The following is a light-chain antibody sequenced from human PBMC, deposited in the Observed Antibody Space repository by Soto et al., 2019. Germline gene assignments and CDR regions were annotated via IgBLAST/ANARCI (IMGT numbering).Light chain of an antibody. CDR3: TSYTTSSTLSYV. V-gene: IGLV2-14*01. Sequence: QSVLTQPASVSGSPGQSITISCTGTSSDVGGYNYVSWYQQHPGKAPKLIIYEVSDRPSGVSTRFSGSKSGNSASLTISGLQAEDEADYHCTSYTTSSTLSYVFGTGTKATVL. J-gene: IGLJ1*01. CDR1: SSDVGGYNY. CDR2: EVS.